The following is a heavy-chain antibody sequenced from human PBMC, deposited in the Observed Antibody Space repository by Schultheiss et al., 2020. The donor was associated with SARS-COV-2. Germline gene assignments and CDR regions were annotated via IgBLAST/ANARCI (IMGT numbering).Heavy chain of an antibody. CDR1: GGSISSGSYY. J-gene: IGHJ3*02. Sequence: SETLSLTCTVSGGSISSGSYYWSWIRQPAGKGLEWIGEIYHSGSTNYNPSLKSRVTISVDTSKNQFSLKLSSVTAADTAVYYCARGLGGYVDIWGLGTKVTVSS. D-gene: IGHD5-12*01. CDR2: IYHSGST. CDR3: ARGLGGYVDI. V-gene: IGHV4-61*10.